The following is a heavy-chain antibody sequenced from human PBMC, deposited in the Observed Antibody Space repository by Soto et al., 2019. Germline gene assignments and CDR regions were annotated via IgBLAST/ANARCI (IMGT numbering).Heavy chain of an antibody. D-gene: IGHD2-15*01. J-gene: IGHJ6*02. CDR3: AKDLAASVYYGMDV. V-gene: IGHV3-9*01. CDR2: ISWNSGSI. CDR1: GFTFDGYA. Sequence: PGGSLRLSCAASGFTFDGYAMHWVRQAPGKGLEWVSGISWNSGSIGYADSVKGRFTISRDNAKNSLYLQMNSLRAEDTALYYCAKDLAASVYYGMDVWGQGTTVTVSS.